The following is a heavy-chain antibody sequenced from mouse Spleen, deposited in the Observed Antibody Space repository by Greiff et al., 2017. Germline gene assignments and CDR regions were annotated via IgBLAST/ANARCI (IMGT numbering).Heavy chain of an antibody. J-gene: IGHJ4*01. Sequence: VQLQQSGAELVRPGASVKLSCTASGFNIKDDYMHWVKQRPEQGLEWIGWIDPENGDTEYASKFQGKATITADTSSNTAYLQLSSLTSEDTAVYYCTTSDYDEGGDPMDYWGQGTSVTVSS. CDR2: IDPENGDT. CDR3: TTSDYDEGGDPMDY. CDR1: GFNIKDDY. D-gene: IGHD2-4*01. V-gene: IGHV14-4*01.